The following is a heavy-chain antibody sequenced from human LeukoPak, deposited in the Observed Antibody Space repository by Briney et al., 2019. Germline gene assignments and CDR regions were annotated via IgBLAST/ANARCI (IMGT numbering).Heavy chain of an antibody. CDR2: IYPGDSDT. CDR1: GYSFTSYW. CDR3: ARTYSSGTCYTFVGAFDY. D-gene: IGHD3-10*01. J-gene: IGHJ3*01. Sequence: GESLSVPFKGPGYSFTSYWIGWARQMPGKGLEWMGIIYPGDSDTRYSPSFQGQVTISADKSITTAYLQWSSMNASDAAMYYCARTYSSGTCYTFVGAFDYWGQGTMVTVPS. V-gene: IGHV5-51*01.